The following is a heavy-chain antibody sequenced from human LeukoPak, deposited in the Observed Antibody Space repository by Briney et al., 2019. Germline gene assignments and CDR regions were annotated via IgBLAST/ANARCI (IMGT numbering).Heavy chain of an antibody. Sequence: GGSLRLSCAASGFTFSSYSMNWVRQAPGKGLEWVSSISSSSSYIYYADSVKGRFTISRDNAKNSLYLQMNSLRAEDTAVYYCARGPGRPVWGGGSYYYYMDVWGKGTTVTVSS. CDR2: ISSSSSYI. V-gene: IGHV3-21*01. J-gene: IGHJ6*03. D-gene: IGHD3-16*01. CDR1: GFTFSSYS. CDR3: ARGPGRPVWGGGSYYYYMDV.